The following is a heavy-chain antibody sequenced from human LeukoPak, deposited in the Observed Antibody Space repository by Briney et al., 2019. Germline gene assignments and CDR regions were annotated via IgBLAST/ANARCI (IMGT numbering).Heavy chain of an antibody. J-gene: IGHJ1*01. Sequence: SETLSLTCAVYGGSFSGYYWSWIRQPPGKGLEWIGEINHSGSTNYNPSLKSRVTISVDTSKNQFSLKLSSVTAADTAVYYCASSPGGYSSSWYGVYFQHWGQGTLVTVSS. D-gene: IGHD6-13*01. V-gene: IGHV4-34*01. CDR2: INHSGST. CDR3: ASSPGGYSSSWYGVYFQH. CDR1: GGSFSGYY.